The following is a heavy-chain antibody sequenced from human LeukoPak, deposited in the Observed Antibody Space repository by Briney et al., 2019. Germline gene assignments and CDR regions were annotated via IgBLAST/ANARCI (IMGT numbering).Heavy chain of an antibody. CDR2: INHSGST. V-gene: IGHV4-34*01. CDR3: ARDVLAAAGT. J-gene: IGHJ5*02. Sequence: PSETLSLTCAVYGGSFSGYYWSWIRQPPGKGLEWIGEINHSGSTNYNPSLKSRVTISVDTSKNQFSLKLSSVTAADTAVYYCARDVLAAAGTWGQGTLVTVSS. CDR1: GGSFSGYY. D-gene: IGHD6-13*01.